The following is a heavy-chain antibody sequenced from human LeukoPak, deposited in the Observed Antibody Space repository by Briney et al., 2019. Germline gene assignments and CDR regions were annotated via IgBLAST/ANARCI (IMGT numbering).Heavy chain of an antibody. Sequence: ASETLSLTCTVSGGSISSSSYYWGWIRQPPGKGLPWIGSIYYSGSTYYNPSLKSRVTISVDTSKNQFSLKLSSVTAADTAVYYCARRGMWELLYDYWGQGTLVTVSS. CDR1: GGSISSSSYY. D-gene: IGHD1-26*01. CDR2: IYYSGST. J-gene: IGHJ4*02. V-gene: IGHV4-39*01. CDR3: ARRGMWELLYDY.